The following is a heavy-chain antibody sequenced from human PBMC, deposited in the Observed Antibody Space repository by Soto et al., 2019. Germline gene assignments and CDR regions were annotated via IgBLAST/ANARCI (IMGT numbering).Heavy chain of an antibody. CDR1: AYTFTKYA. D-gene: IGHD6-13*01. CDR2: INGGDGNT. J-gene: IGHJ4*02. CDR3: AHTRGWQQRVPFDY. V-gene: IGHV1-3*01. Sequence: QVQLVQSGAEVKKPGASVKVSCKASAYTFTKYAMHWVRQAPGQRLEWMGWINGGDGNTKYSQKFQDRVTITKDTSAKTAYMELSRLRSEDTAVYYCAHTRGWQQRVPFDYWGQGTLVTVSS.